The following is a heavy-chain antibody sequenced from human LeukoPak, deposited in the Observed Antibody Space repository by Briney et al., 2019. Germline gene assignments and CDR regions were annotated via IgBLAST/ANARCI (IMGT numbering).Heavy chain of an antibody. CDR3: ARVRQGPRYDILTGYFTGYYYYYMDV. CDR2: IYYSGST. CDR1: GYSISSGYY. D-gene: IGHD3-9*01. V-gene: IGHV4-61*01. J-gene: IGHJ6*03. Sequence: SETLSLTCTVSGYSISSGYYGGWIRQPPGEGLGGIGYIYYSGSTNYNPSLKSRVTISVDTSKNQFSLKLSSVTAADTAVYYCARVRQGPRYDILTGYFTGYYYYYMDVWGKGTTVTISS.